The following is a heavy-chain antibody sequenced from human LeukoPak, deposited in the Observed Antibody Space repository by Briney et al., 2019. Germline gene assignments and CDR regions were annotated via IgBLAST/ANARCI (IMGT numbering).Heavy chain of an antibody. CDR3: ARDCPYCSGGSCNPCSP. CDR1: GGSISSYY. CDR2: IYYSGRT. J-gene: IGHJ5*02. V-gene: IGHV4-59*01. Sequence: SETLSLTCTVSGGSISSYYWSWLRQPPGKGLEWIGYIYYSGRTNYNPSLKSRVTISVDTSKNQFSLKLSSVTAADTAVYYCARDCPYCSGGSCNPCSPWGQGTLVTVSS. D-gene: IGHD2-15*01.